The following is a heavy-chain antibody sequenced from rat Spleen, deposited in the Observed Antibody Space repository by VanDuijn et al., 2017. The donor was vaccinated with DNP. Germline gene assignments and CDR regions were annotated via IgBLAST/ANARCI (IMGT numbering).Heavy chain of an antibody. D-gene: IGHD4-3*01. V-gene: IGHV5-22*01. CDR2: ISYDGGRT. J-gene: IGHJ2*01. CDR3: VRWNSGHFDY. CDR1: GFTFSHYY. Sequence: EVQLVESGGGLVQPGRSMKLSCVASGFTFSHYYMAWVRQAPTKGLEWVASISYDGGRTYYRDSVKGRFTISRDNAKSSLYLQMNSLRSEDMATYYCVRWNSGHFDYWGQGVMVPVSS.